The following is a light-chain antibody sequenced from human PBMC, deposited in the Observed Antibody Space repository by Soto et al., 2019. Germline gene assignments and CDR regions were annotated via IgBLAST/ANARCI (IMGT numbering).Light chain of an antibody. J-gene: IGKJ4*01. CDR3: QQYQKWRLT. V-gene: IGKV3-15*01. CDR2: GAS. Sequence: EIVMTQAPATLSVSPGERATLSCRASQSVSSNLAWYQHKPGQDPRLLIYGASIRATGVPARFSGSGSGPEFTLTISSLQSEDFAVYYCQQYQKWRLTFGGGTKAEIK. CDR1: QSVSSN.